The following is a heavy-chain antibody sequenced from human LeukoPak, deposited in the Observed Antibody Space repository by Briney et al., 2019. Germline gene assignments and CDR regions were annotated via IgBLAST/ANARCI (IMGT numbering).Heavy chain of an antibody. J-gene: IGHJ4*02. CDR2: INPNSGGT. Sequence: ASVKVSCKASGYTFTGYYMHWVRQAPGQGLEWMGWINPNSGGTNYAQKFRGRVTMTRDTSSSTVYMELSRLTSDGTAGYYCASILRFLEGFDYWGQGTLVTVSS. D-gene: IGHD3-3*01. CDR1: GYTFTGYY. CDR3: ASILRFLEGFDY. V-gene: IGHV1-2*02.